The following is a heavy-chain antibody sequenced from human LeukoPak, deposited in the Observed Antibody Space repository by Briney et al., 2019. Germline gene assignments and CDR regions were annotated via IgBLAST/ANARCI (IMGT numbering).Heavy chain of an antibody. D-gene: IGHD4-17*01. CDR3: ARTDYGDYGAFDI. CDR1: GGSISSYY. J-gene: IGHJ3*02. V-gene: IGHV4-59*01. CDR2: IYYSGST. Sequence: SETLSLTCTVSGGSISSYYWSWIRQPPGKGLEWLGYIYYSGSTNYNPSLKSRVTISVDTSKNQFSLKLSSVTAADTAVYYCARTDYGDYGAFDIWGQGTMVTVSS.